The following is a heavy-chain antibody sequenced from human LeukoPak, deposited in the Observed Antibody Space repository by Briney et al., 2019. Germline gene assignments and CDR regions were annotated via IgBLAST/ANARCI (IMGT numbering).Heavy chain of an antibody. V-gene: IGHV1-18*01. CDR3: ARVKQWLVPNYYFDY. J-gene: IGHJ4*02. Sequence: ASVKVSCKASGYTFTSYGISWVRQAPGQGLEWMGWISAYNGNTNYAQKLQGRVTMTTDTSTSTAYMELRSLRSDDTAVYYCARVKQWLVPNYYFDYWGQGTLVTVSS. CDR2: ISAYNGNT. CDR1: GYTFTSYG. D-gene: IGHD6-19*01.